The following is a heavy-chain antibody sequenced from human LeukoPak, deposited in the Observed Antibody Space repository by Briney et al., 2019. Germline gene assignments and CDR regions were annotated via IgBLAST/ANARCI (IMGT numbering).Heavy chain of an antibody. CDR3: ATRPLYYYDSSGYYLFDY. J-gene: IGHJ4*02. CDR1: GYTFTSYD. V-gene: IGHV1-8*01. Sequence: ASVKVSCKASGYTFTSYDINWVRQATGQGLEWMGWMNPNSGNTGYAQKFQGRVTMTRNTSISTAYMELSSLRSEDTAVYYCATRPLYYYDSSGYYLFDYWGQGTLVTVSS. D-gene: IGHD3-22*01. CDR2: MNPNSGNT.